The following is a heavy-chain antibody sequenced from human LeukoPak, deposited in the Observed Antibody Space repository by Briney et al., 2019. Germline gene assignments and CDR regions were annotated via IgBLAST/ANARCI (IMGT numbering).Heavy chain of an antibody. CDR3: ARALGNYDAFDI. J-gene: IGHJ3*02. CDR2: IYYSGST. D-gene: IGHD1-1*01. CDR1: GGSITSDGYY. V-gene: IGHV4-31*01. Sequence: PSQTLSLTCTVSGGSITSDGYYWTWIRQHPGKGLEWIGYIYYSGSTYYNPSLKSPVTISVDTSKNHFSLKLSSVTVADTAVYYCARALGNYDAFDIWGQGTMVTVSS.